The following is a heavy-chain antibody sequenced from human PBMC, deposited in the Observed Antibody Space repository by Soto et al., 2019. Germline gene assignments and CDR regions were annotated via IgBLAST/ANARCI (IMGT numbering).Heavy chain of an antibody. CDR3: ARRGSGSYYDY. CDR1: GFTFSSYA. Sequence: EVQLLESGGGLVQPGGSLRFSCAASGFTFSSYAMNWVRQAPGKGLEWVSVISGSSDSTYYADSVKGRFTISRDKSKNPLYLQMNSLRAEDPAIYYCARRGSGSYYDYWGQGTLVTVSS. V-gene: IGHV3-23*01. CDR2: ISGSSDST. J-gene: IGHJ4*02. D-gene: IGHD1-26*01.